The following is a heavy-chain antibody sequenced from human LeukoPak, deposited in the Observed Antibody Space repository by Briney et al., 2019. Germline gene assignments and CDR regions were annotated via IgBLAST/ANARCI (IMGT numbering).Heavy chain of an antibody. CDR3: ARAELLHAFDI. V-gene: IGHV4-59*01. D-gene: IGHD1-26*01. CDR1: GGSISSYY. J-gene: IGHJ3*02. Sequence: SETLSLTCTVSGGSISSYYWSWIRQPPGKGLEWIGYIYYSGSTNYNPSLKSQVTISVDTSKNQFSLKLSSVTAADTAVYYCARAELLHAFDIWGQGTMVTVSS. CDR2: IYYSGST.